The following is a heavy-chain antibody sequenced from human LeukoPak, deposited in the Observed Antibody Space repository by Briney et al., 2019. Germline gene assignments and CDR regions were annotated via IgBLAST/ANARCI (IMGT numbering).Heavy chain of an antibody. CDR1: GGSISTSTYY. V-gene: IGHV4-39*01. CDR3: ARRGVVPAARRQFDY. Sequence: SETLSLTCTVSGGSISTSTYYWGWIRQPPGKGLEWIGVIYYSGTTYYNPSLKSRVTISADTSKNQFSLKVSSVTAADTAVYYCARRGVVPAARRQFDYWGQGTLVTVSS. J-gene: IGHJ4*02. CDR2: IYYSGTT. D-gene: IGHD2-2*01.